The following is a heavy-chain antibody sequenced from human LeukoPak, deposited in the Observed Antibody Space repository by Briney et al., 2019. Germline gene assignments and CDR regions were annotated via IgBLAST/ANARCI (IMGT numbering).Heavy chain of an antibody. Sequence: GASVKVSCKASGGTFSSYAISWVRQAPGQGLEWMGGIIPIFGTANYAQKFQGRVTITTDESTSTAYMELSSLRSEDTAVYYCARGGASTAPTGYSSGWAFDYWGQGTLVTVSS. J-gene: IGHJ4*02. CDR3: ARGGASTAPTGYSSGWAFDY. CDR1: GGTFSSYA. V-gene: IGHV1-69*05. D-gene: IGHD6-19*01. CDR2: IIPIFGTA.